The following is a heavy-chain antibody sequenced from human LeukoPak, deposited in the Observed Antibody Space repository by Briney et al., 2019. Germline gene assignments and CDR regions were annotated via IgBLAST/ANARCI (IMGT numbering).Heavy chain of an antibody. J-gene: IGHJ6*03. D-gene: IGHD6-13*01. CDR2: IIPIFGTT. V-gene: IGHV1-69*13. Sequence: GASVKVSCKASGGRFSYYALTWVRQGPGQGFEWMGGIIPIFGTTNYAQKFQGRVTFTADESTTTAYMELSSLRFEDTAVYYCGRGPLKQQLVKPDPDYYYYMDVWGNGTTVTVSS. CDR1: GGRFSYYA. CDR3: GRGPLKQQLVKPDPDYYYYMDV.